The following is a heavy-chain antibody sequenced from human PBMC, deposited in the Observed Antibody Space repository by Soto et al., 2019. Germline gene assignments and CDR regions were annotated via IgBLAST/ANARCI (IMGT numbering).Heavy chain of an antibody. CDR3: ARESGPSFGELWLY. V-gene: IGHV1-69*08. J-gene: IGHJ4*02. CDR1: GGTFSSYT. CDR2: IIPILGIA. D-gene: IGHD3-10*01. Sequence: QVQLVQSGAEVKKPGSSVKVSCKASGGTFSSYTISWVRQAPGQGLEWMGRIIPILGIANYAQKFQGRVTITADKSTSAGYMELSSLRSEDTAVYYCARESGPSFGELWLYWGQGTLVTVSS.